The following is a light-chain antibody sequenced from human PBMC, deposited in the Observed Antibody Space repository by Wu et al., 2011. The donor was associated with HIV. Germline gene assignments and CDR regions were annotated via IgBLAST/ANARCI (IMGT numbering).Light chain of an antibody. V-gene: IGKV3-15*01. CDR3: QQYGGSPLS. J-gene: IGKJ4*01. CDR2: GAS. CDR1: QSVSSN. Sequence: EIVMTQSPATLSVSPGERATLSCRASQSVSSNLAWYQQKPGQAPRLLIYGASTRATGIPARFSGSGSGTEFTLTISSLQSEDFAVYYCQQYGGSPLSFGGGTKVEMK.